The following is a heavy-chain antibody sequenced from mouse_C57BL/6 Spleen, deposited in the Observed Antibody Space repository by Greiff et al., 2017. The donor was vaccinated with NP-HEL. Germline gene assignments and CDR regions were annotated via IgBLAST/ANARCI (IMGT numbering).Heavy chain of an antibody. V-gene: IGHV5-16*01. D-gene: IGHD1-1*01. CDR2: INYDGSST. CDR1: GFTFSDYY. J-gene: IGHJ1*03. Sequence: EVMLVESEGGLVQPGSSMKLSCTASGFTFSDYYMAWVRQVPEKGLEWVANINYDGSSTYYLDSLKSRFIISRDNAKNILYLQMGSLKSEDTATYYCARGSSFSYWYFDVWGTGTTVTVSS. CDR3: ARGSSFSYWYFDV.